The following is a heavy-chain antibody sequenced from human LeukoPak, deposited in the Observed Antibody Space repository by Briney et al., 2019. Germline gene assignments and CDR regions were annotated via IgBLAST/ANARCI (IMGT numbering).Heavy chain of an antibody. J-gene: IGHJ3*01. V-gene: IGHV1-46*01. CDR3: VRDPQDYFDSSGEPRPSFDV. D-gene: IGHD3-22*01. CDR2: INPSGGRA. Sequence: ASVKVSFKASGFTFTSYYIHWVRQAPGQGLEWMGIINPSGGRATYAQRFHGRITMTRDTSTSTVYMEVGSLTSEETAVYYCVRDPQDYFDSSGEPRPSFDVWGQGTMVTVSS. CDR1: GFTFTSYY.